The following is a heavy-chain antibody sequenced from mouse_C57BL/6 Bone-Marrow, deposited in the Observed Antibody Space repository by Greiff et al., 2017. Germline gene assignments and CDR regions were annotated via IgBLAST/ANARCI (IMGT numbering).Heavy chain of an antibody. Sequence: EVQLQQSGPGLVKPSQSLSLTCSVTGYSITSGYYWNWIRQFPGNKLEWMGYISYDGSNNYNPSLKNRISITRDTSKNQFFLKLNSVTTEDTATYDGARKCYYGSSYYFDYWGQGTTLTVSS. CDR3: ARKCYYGSSYYFDY. CDR2: ISYDGSN. V-gene: IGHV3-6*01. D-gene: IGHD1-1*01. J-gene: IGHJ2*01. CDR1: GYSITSGYY.